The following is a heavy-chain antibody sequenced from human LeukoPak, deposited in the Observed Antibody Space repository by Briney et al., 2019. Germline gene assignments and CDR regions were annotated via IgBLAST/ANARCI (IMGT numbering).Heavy chain of an antibody. V-gene: IGHV4-39*01. J-gene: IGHJ4*02. CDR2: VYYSGNT. CDR1: GGSISSSSSF. D-gene: IGHD3-16*01. CDR3: ARHGLYQDYGY. Sequence: PSETLSLTCTVSGGSISSSSSFWAWIRPPPGKGLEWIGNVYYSGNTHYNPSLKSRVTISLDTSKNQFSLRLTSVTAADTAVYYCARHGLYQDYGYWGQGTLVTVSS.